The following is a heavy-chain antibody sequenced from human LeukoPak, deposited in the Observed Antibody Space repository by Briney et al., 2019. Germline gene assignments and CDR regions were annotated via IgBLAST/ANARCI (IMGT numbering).Heavy chain of an antibody. CDR2: IYHSGST. CDR3: ARDLIAAGSDRWFDP. J-gene: IGHJ5*02. Sequence: SETLSLTCTVSGYSISSDYFWGWIRQPPGKGLEWIGNIYHSGSTYYNPSLKSRVTMSVDMSKNQFSLKLSSVTAADTAVYYCARDLIAAGSDRWFDPWGQGTLVTVSS. CDR1: GYSISSDYF. D-gene: IGHD6-13*01. V-gene: IGHV4-38-2*02.